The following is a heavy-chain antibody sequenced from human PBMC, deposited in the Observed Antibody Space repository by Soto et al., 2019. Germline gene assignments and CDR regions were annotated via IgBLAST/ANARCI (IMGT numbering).Heavy chain of an antibody. V-gene: IGHV4-59*08. CDR3: ARPGPEGTLDY. CDR1: GGSISSYY. CDR2: IYYSGST. Sequence: SETLSLTCTVSGGSISSYYWSWIRQPPGKGLEWIGYIYYSGSTNYNPSLKSRVTISVDTSKNQFSLKLSSVTAADTAVYYCARPGPEGTLDYWGQGTLVTVSS. D-gene: IGHD1-7*01. J-gene: IGHJ4*02.